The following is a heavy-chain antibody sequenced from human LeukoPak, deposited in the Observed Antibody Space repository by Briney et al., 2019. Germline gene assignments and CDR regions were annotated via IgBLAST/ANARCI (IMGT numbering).Heavy chain of an antibody. CDR1: GVTFSSYE. Sequence: GGSLRLSCAASGVTFSSYEMNWVRQAPGTGLEWVSYSSSSGSTIYYADSVKGRFTISRDNAKNSLYLQMNSLRAEDTAVYYCAELGITMIGGVWGKGTTVTISS. V-gene: IGHV3-48*03. D-gene: IGHD3-10*02. CDR3: AELGITMIGGV. J-gene: IGHJ6*03. CDR2: SSSSGSTI.